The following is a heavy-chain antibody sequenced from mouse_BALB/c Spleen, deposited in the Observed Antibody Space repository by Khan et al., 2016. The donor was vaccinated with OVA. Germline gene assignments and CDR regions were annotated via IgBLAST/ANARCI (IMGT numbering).Heavy chain of an antibody. CDR2: INTYTGEP. D-gene: IGHD1-1*02. V-gene: IGHV9-3-1*01. CDR3: ASGGYLYFDV. J-gene: IGHJ1*01. Sequence: QIQLVQSGPELKKPGETVKISCTASGYTFTNYGMNWVKQAPGKGLKWMGWINTYTGEPTYADDFKGRFAFSLETSASTAYLQINNLKNEDTATYFCASGGYLYFDVWGAGTTVTVSS. CDR1: GYTFTNYG.